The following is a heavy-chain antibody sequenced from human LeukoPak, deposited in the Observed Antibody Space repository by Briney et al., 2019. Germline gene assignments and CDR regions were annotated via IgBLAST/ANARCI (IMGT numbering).Heavy chain of an antibody. V-gene: IGHV4-59*11. Sequence: SETLSLTCTVSGGSISSHYWSWIRQPPGKGLEWIGYIYYCGSTNYNPSLKSRVTISVDASKNQFSLKLSSVTAADTAVYYCARGDPTIFGFRSYYYMDVWGKGTTVTVSS. D-gene: IGHD3-3*01. CDR1: GGSISSHY. CDR3: ARGDPTIFGFRSYYYMDV. CDR2: IYYCGST. J-gene: IGHJ6*03.